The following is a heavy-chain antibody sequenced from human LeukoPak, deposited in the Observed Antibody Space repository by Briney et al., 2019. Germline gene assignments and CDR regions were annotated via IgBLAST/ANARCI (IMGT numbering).Heavy chain of an antibody. CDR2: ISGSGGST. D-gene: IGHD3-22*01. CDR3: AKDFLPLYYYYDSSGYYNNYWYFDL. V-gene: IGHV3-23*01. CDR1: GFTFSSYA. Sequence: GGSLRLSCAASGFTFSSYAMSWVRQAPGKGLEWVSAISGSGGSTYYADSVKGRFTISRDNSKNTLYLQMNSLRAEDTAVYYCAKDFLPLYYYYDSSGYYNNYWYFDLWGRGTLVTVSS. J-gene: IGHJ2*01.